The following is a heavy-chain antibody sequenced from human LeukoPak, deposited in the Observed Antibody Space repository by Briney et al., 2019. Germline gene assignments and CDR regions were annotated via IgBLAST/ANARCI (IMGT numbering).Heavy chain of an antibody. V-gene: IGHV4-59*01. D-gene: IGHD5-12*01. CDR2: LFYSGNT. CDR3: GRVRTGNTGSPEYFED. Sequence: PGGSLRLSCAASGFTFSNAWMSWIRQPPGKGLEWIGYLFYSGNTNSNPSLKSRVTILADTSKNQFSLRLNSVTAADTAVYFCGRVRTGNTGSPEYFEDWGQGTLVTVSS. J-gene: IGHJ1*01. CDR1: GFTFSNAW.